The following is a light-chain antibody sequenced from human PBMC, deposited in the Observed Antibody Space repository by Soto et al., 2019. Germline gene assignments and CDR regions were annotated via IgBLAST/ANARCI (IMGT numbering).Light chain of an antibody. CDR2: EGS. J-gene: IGLJ2*01. CDR1: SSDVGSYNL. V-gene: IGLV2-23*01. CDR3: CSYAGSSTWVV. Sequence: QSALTQPASVSGSPGQSITISCTGTSSDVGSYNLVSWYQQHPGKAPKLMSYEGSKRPSGVSNRFSGSKSGNTASLTISGLQAEDEADDYCCSYAGSSTWVVFGGGTKLTVL.